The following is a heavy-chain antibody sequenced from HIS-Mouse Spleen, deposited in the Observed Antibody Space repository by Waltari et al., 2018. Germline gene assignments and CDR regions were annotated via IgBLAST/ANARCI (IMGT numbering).Heavy chain of an antibody. J-gene: IGHJ3*02. Sequence: QVQLQESGPGLVKPSETLSLTCPVSGGSISSYYWSLLRQPARQRQSRIGRIYTSGRTNYNPSLKSRVTMSVDTSKNQFSLKLSSVTAADTAVYYCARDFHDFWSGYYGGDKKHDAFDIWGQGTMVTVSS. V-gene: IGHV4-4*07. CDR3: ARDFHDFWSGYYGGDKKHDAFDI. CDR1: GGSISSYY. D-gene: IGHD3-3*01. CDR2: IYTSGRT.